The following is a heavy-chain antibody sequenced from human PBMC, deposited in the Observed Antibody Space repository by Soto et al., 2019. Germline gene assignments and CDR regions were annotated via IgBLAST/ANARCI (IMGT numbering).Heavy chain of an antibody. CDR2: ISYDGSNK. CDR1: GFTFSSYG. J-gene: IGHJ4*02. Sequence: GGSLRLSCAASGFTFSSYGMHWVRQAPGKGLEWVAVISYDGSNKYYADSVKGRFTISRDNSKNTLYLQMNSLRAEDTAVYYCAKEAGDFWSGYQFYFDYWGQGTLVTVSS. D-gene: IGHD3-3*01. CDR3: AKEAGDFWSGYQFYFDY. V-gene: IGHV3-30*18.